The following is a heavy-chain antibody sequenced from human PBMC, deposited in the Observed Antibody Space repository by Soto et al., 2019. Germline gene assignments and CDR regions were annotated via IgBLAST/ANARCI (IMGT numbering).Heavy chain of an antibody. Sequence: PSATXSLTCAVSVFSIISGDYSLSWMRQPPGKGLDWIGYIYYSGNTYYNPSLKSRVTISVDRSKNQFSLKLRSVTAAETAVYYCAREAGNKYGSGSLFDYWGPGILVTVYS. D-gene: IGHD3-10*01. CDR2: IYYSGNT. CDR3: AREAGNKYGSGSLFDY. CDR1: VFSIISGDYS. J-gene: IGHJ4*02. V-gene: IGHV4-30-2*01.